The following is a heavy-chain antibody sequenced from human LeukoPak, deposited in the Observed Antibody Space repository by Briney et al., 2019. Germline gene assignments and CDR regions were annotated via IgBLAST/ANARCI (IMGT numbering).Heavy chain of an antibody. J-gene: IGHJ4*02. V-gene: IGHV3-33*01. CDR2: IWYDGSNK. D-gene: IGHD2-15*01. CDR3: AREVAGGRDFDY. CDR1: GFTFSSYG. Sequence: PGGSLRLSCAASGFTFSSYGMHWVRQAPGKGLEWVAVIWYDGSNKYYADSVKGRFTISRDNSKNTLYLQMNSLRAEDTAVYYCAREVAGGRDFDYWGQGTLVTVSS.